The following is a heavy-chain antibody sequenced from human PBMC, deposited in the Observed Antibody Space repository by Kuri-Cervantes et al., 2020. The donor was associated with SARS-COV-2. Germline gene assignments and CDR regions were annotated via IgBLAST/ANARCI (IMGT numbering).Heavy chain of an antibody. D-gene: IGHD3-3*01. J-gene: IGHJ6*02. Sequence: ESLKISCTVSGGSISSYYWSWIRQPPGKGLEWIGYIYYSGSTNYNPSLKSRVTISVDTSKNQFSLKLSSVTAADTAVYYCARGGNFWSGYYSVSYYYYGMDVWGQGTTVTVSS. CDR1: GGSISSYY. V-gene: IGHV4-59*01. CDR3: ARGGNFWSGYYSVSYYYYGMDV. CDR2: IYYSGST.